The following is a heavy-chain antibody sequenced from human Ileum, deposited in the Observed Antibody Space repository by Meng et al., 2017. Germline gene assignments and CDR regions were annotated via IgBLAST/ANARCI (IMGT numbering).Heavy chain of an antibody. CDR1: EITFTSYW. D-gene: IGHD6-19*01. Sequence: GESLKISCAASEITFTSYWMSWVRQAPGKGLEWVAHIKHDGGEIYYVDSVKGRFTISRDNAKNSLYLQMDSLRAEDTAVYYCARGQQWRPYHFDYWGQGTLVTVSS. CDR3: ARGQQWRPYHFDY. J-gene: IGHJ4*02. V-gene: IGHV3-7*01. CDR2: IKHDGGEI.